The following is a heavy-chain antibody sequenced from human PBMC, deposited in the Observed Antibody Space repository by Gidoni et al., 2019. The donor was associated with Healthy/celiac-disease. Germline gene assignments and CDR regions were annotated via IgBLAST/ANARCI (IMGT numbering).Heavy chain of an antibody. Sequence: EVQLLESGGGLVQPGGSLRLSCAASGFSFSSYAMSWVRQAPGKGLEWVSAISGSGGSTYYADAVKGRFTISRDNSKNTLYLQMNSLRAEDTAVYYCAKGGGTVVTPDYWGQGTLVTVSS. CDR2: ISGSGGST. J-gene: IGHJ4*02. CDR1: GFSFSSYA. D-gene: IGHD2-21*02. CDR3: AKGGGTVVTPDY. V-gene: IGHV3-23*01.